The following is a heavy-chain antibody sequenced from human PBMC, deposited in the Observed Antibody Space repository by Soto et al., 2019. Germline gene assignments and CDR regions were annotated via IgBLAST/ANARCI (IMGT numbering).Heavy chain of an antibody. CDR2: IIPIFGTA. Sequence: QVQLVQSGAEVKKPGSSVKVSCKASGGTFSSYAISWVRQAPGQGLEWMGGIIPIFGTANYAQKFQGRVTITADESTSTGYMELSSLRSEDTAVYYCARDEYYDSSGYYFGYYYGMDVWGQGTTVTVSS. CDR1: GGTFSSYA. V-gene: IGHV1-69*12. D-gene: IGHD3-22*01. CDR3: ARDEYYDSSGYYFGYYYGMDV. J-gene: IGHJ6*02.